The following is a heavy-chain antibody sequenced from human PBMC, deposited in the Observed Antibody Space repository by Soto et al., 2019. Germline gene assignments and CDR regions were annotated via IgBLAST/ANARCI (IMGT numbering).Heavy chain of an antibody. D-gene: IGHD2-21*02. CDR1: GFTFSDYY. J-gene: IGHJ4*02. V-gene: IGHV3-11*06. CDR3: ARSGDKYNSLDY. Sequence: PGGSLRLSCEGSGFTFSDYYISWIRQAPGKGLEWISYSSNSGTFSRYADSVKGRFSISRDNTKKLLYLQMNSLRAEDTAVYYCARSGDKYNSLDYWGQGTPVPVYS. CDR2: SSNSGTFS.